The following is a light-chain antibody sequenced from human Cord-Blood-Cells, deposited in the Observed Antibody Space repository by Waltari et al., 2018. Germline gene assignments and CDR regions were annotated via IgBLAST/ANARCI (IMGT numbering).Light chain of an antibody. CDR2: EDN. CDR3: QSYDSSNYV. Sequence: NFMLTQPHSVSESPGKTVTISCTRSSGSIASNYVQWYQQRPASSPPTGIQEDNQGPSGFPARFSGSNDSSSNSASLTISGLKTEDEADYYCQSYDSSNYVFGTGTKVTVL. J-gene: IGLJ1*01. CDR1: SGSIASNY. V-gene: IGLV6-57*01.